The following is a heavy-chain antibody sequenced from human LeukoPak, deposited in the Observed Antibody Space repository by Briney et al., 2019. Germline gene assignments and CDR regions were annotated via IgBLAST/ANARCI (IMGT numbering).Heavy chain of an antibody. CDR2: IWYDGSNK. CDR3: ARPRGEDGEPYYFDY. V-gene: IGHV3-33*01. J-gene: IGHJ4*02. D-gene: IGHD5-24*01. Sequence: GRSLRLSCAASGFTFSTYGMHWVRQAPGKGLEWVAVIWYDGSNKYYADSVKGRFTISRDNSKNTLYLQMNSLRAEDTAVYYCARPRGEDGEPYYFDYWGQGTLVTVSS. CDR1: GFTFSTYG.